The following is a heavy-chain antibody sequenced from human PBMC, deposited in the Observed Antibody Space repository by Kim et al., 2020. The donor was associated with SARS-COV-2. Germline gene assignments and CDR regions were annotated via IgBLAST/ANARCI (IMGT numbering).Heavy chain of an antibody. V-gene: IGHV3-13*01. J-gene: IGHJ4*02. D-gene: IGHD3-10*01. CDR3: ARGGGEYYGSGSYYDY. Sequence: VKGRFTISRENAKNSLYLQMNSLRAGDTAVYYCARGGGEYYGSGSYYDYWGQGTLVTVSS.